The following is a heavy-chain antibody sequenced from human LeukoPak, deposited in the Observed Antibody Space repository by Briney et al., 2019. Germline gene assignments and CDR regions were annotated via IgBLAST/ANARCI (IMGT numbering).Heavy chain of an antibody. V-gene: IGHV1-18*01. CDR3: ATYGGSGWEE. Sequence: ALVKVSCKTSGYTFTSYGISWVRQAPGQGLEWMGWINADNGNANYAQKFQDRVTMTTDTSTNTAYMDLRSLTSDDTAVYYCATYGGSGWEEWGQGTLVAVSS. CDR2: INADNGNA. J-gene: IGHJ4*02. CDR1: GYTFTSYG. D-gene: IGHD6-19*01.